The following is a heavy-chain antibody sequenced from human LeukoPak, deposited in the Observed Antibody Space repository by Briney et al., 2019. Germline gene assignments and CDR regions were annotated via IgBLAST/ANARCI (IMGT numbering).Heavy chain of an antibody. J-gene: IGHJ5*02. Sequence: GGSLRLSCAASGFTFSSQWMSWVRQAPGKGLEWVANIKEDGSEKSYVDSAKGRFTISRGNAKNSLYLQMNSLRAEDTAVYYCARAFSWGQGTLVTVSS. D-gene: IGHD3-16*01. CDR2: IKEDGSEK. CDR1: GFTFSSQW. CDR3: ARAFS. V-gene: IGHV3-7*01.